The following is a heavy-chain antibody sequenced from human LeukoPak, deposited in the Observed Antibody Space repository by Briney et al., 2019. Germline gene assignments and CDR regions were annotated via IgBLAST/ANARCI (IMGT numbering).Heavy chain of an antibody. CDR1: GFPFSSYA. V-gene: IGHV3-23*01. CDR2: ISHNGGST. CDR3: ARDGSLYGDSRYYYGMDV. D-gene: IGHD4-17*01. J-gene: IGHJ6*02. Sequence: GGSLRISCAASGFPFSSYALSWVRQAPGKGLEWVSTISHNGGSTYYADSVKGRFTISRDNSKNTLFLQMNSLRAEDTAVYYCARDGSLYGDSRYYYGMDVWGQGTTVTVSS.